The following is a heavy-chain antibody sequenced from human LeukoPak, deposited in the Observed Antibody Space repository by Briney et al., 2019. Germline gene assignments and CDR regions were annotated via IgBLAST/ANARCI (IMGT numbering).Heavy chain of an antibody. J-gene: IGHJ4*02. Sequence: PGGSLRLSCAASGFTFSSYGMHWVRQAPGKGLEWVAVISYDGSNKYYADSVKGRFTISRDNSKNTLYLQMNSLRAEDTAVYYCAREPQNVWDQRFDYWGQGTLVTVSS. CDR1: GFTFSSYG. V-gene: IGHV3-30*03. CDR3: AREPQNVWDQRFDY. D-gene: IGHD1-26*01. CDR2: ISYDGSNK.